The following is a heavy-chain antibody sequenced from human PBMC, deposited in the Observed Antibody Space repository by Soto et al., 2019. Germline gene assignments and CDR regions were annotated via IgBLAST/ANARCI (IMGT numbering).Heavy chain of an antibody. CDR3: VRMTSMMYFFDH. D-gene: IGHD4-17*01. V-gene: IGHV3-30*01. J-gene: IGHJ4*02. Sequence: GGSLRLSCAASGFSFSSYAMSWVRQAPGKGLEWVAHVSFNGNIPQYSDSVKGRFTISRDNSNNTVFLQMTGLAPADTALYYCVRMTSMMYFFDHWGQGAQVTVSS. CDR1: GFSFSSYA. CDR2: VSFNGNIP.